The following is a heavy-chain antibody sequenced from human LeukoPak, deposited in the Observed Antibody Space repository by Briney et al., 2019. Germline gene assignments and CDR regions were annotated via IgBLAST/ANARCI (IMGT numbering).Heavy chain of an antibody. J-gene: IGHJ4*02. D-gene: IGHD3-10*01. Sequence: ASVKVSCKASGYTFTSYGINWVRQAPGQGLEWMGWISVYNGNTNYAQNVQDRVTITTDASTRTAYMELRSLRSDDTAVYYCARDRYGSGSYCRFWGQGPLVTVSS. V-gene: IGHV1-18*04. CDR3: ARDRYGSGSYCRF. CDR2: ISVYNGNT. CDR1: GYTFTSYG.